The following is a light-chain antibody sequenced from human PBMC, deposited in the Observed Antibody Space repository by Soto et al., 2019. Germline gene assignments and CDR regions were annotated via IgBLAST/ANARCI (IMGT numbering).Light chain of an antibody. Sequence: QSVLTQPASVSGSPGQSSTISCTGSSSDVGTYNYVSWYQQHPGRAPKLIIYEVSNRPSGISDRFSGSKSDNTASLTISGLQAEDEADYYCNSYTSSSTYVFGTGTKLTVL. J-gene: IGLJ1*01. CDR3: NSYTSSSTYV. CDR2: EVS. CDR1: SSDVGTYNY. V-gene: IGLV2-14*01.